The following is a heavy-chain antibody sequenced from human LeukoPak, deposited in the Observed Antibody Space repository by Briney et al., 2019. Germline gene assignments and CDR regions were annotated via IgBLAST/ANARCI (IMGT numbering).Heavy chain of an antibody. CDR3: TTYRSGHY. Sequence: GGSLRLSCAASGFTFSDSDIHWVRQASGKGLEWVGRITTKRSNYATAYTASVKGRFTISRHDSENTAYLQMHSLKTEDTALYYCTTYRSGHYWGQGTLVTVSS. CDR2: ITTKRSNYAT. CDR1: GFTFSDSD. D-gene: IGHD6-19*01. J-gene: IGHJ4*02. V-gene: IGHV3-73*01.